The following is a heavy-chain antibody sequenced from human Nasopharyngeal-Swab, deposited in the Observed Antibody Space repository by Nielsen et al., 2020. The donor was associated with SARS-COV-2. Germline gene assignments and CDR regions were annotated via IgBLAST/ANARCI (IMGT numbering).Heavy chain of an antibody. Sequence: ASVKVSCKASGYTLTSYYMHWVRQAPGQGLEWMGIINPSGGSTSYAQKFQGRVTMTRDTSTSTVYMELSSLRSEDTAVYYCARKGIGGAFDIWGQGTMVTVSS. J-gene: IGHJ3*02. V-gene: IGHV1-46*01. D-gene: IGHD4-23*01. CDR1: GYTLTSYY. CDR3: ARKGIGGAFDI. CDR2: INPSGGST.